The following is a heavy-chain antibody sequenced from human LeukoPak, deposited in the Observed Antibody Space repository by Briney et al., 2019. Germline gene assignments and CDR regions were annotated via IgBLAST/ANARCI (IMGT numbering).Heavy chain of an antibody. V-gene: IGHV3-48*04. D-gene: IGHD6-6*01. CDR2: ISSSSSTI. CDR1: GFTFSSYS. J-gene: IGHJ4*02. CDR3: ARVRSEYSGSSMDY. Sequence: GGSLRLSCAASGFTFSSYSMNWVRQAPGKGLEWVSYISSSSSTIYYADSVKGRFTISRDNAKNSLYLQMNSLRAEDTAVYYCARVRSEYSGSSMDYWGQGTLVTVSS.